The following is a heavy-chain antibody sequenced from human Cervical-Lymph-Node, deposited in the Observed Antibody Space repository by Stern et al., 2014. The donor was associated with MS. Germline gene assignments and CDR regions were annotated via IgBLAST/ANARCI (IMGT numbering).Heavy chain of an antibody. Sequence: QVQLVQSGPGLVKPSQTLSLTCTVSGGSITSGYYYWNWIRQPAGKGLEWIGRIYINGRAKYNPSLNGRVTILICTSNKHFSLKRGFGTAADTAVYYCARGYNMDVWGQGTTVTVSS. CDR2: IYINGRA. CDR3: ARGYNMDV. D-gene: IGHD5-24*01. CDR1: GGSITSGYYY. J-gene: IGHJ6*02. V-gene: IGHV4-61*02.